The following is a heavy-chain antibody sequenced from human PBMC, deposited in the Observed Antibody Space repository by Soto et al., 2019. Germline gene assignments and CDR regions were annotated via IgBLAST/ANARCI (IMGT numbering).Heavy chain of an antibody. J-gene: IGHJ4*02. D-gene: IGHD1-7*01. CDR2: IYRTGST. CDR3: ESRDPGTTVDY. Sequence: SETLSLTCAVSGGSFTSNNWWTWVRQPPGQGLEWIGEIYRTGSTNYNPSLKSRVTISLDKSENQFSLKVTSLTAADTAVYYCESRDPGTTVDYWGQGTLVTVSS. CDR1: GGSFTSNNW. V-gene: IGHV4-4*02.